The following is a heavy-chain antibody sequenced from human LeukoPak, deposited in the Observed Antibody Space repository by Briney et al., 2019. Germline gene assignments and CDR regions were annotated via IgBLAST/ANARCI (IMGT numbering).Heavy chain of an antibody. CDR2: INPSGGST. V-gene: IGHV1-46*03. CDR1: GYTFTSYY. CDR3: ASELRYFDWPRTCYYYGMDV. D-gene: IGHD3-9*01. J-gene: IGHJ6*02. Sequence: ASVKVSCKASGYTFTSYYMHWVRQAPGQGLEWMGIINPSGGSTSYAQKFQGRVTMTRDTSTSTVYMELSSLRSEDTAVYYCASELRYFDWPRTCYYYGMDVWGQGTTVTVSS.